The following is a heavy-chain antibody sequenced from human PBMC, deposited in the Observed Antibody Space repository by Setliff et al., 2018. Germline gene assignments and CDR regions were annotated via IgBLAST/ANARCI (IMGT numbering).Heavy chain of an antibody. V-gene: IGHV4-59*01. CDR2: ISYSGGV. D-gene: IGHD6-13*01. CDR1: GGSISSYY. CDR3: ARAAAAYDAFDI. J-gene: IGHJ3*02. Sequence: SETLSLTCAVSGGSISSYYWSWIRQPPGKGLEWIGTISYSGGVFYNPSLKSRVAISVDTSKNQLSLKLDSLTAADTAVYFCARAAAAYDAFDIWGQGTMVTVSS.